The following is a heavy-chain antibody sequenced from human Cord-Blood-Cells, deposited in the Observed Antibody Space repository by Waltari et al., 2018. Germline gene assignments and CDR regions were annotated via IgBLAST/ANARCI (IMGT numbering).Heavy chain of an antibody. CDR2: INHSGST. CDR3: ARARAYYDFWSGYYTAFDP. J-gene: IGHJ5*02. Sequence: QVQLQQWGAGLLKPSETLSLTCAVYGGSFSGYYWSWIRQRPGKGLEGNGEINHSGSTTSNPSLMIRVTISVYTSKNQFSLKLSSVTAADTAVYYCARARAYYDFWSGYYTAFDPWGQGTLVTVSS. CDR1: GGSFSGYY. D-gene: IGHD3-3*01. V-gene: IGHV4-34*01.